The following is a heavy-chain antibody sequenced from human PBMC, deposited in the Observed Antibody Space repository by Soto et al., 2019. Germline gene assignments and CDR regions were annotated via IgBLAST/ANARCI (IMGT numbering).Heavy chain of an antibody. Sequence: SGPTLGNPTQTLTLTCTFSGFSLSTSGGGVGWIRQPPGKALEWLALIYWNDDKRYSPSLKSRLTITKDTSKNQVVLTMTNMDPVDTATYYCAHRQSSSWYINWFDPWGQGTLVTVSS. V-gene: IGHV2-5*01. D-gene: IGHD6-13*01. CDR3: AHRQSSSWYINWFDP. CDR1: GFSLSTSGGG. CDR2: IYWNDDK. J-gene: IGHJ5*02.